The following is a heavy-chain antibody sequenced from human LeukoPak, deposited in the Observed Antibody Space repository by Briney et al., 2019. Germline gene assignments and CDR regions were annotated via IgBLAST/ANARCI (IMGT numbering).Heavy chain of an antibody. J-gene: IGHJ3*02. CDR3: ARYSRASWAFDI. D-gene: IGHD2-15*01. V-gene: IGHV1-46*01. Sequence: ASVKVSCKASGYTFTSYYMHWVRQAPGQGLEWMGIINPSGGSTSYAQKFQGRVTMTRDTSISTAYMELSSLRSEDTAVYYCARYSRASWAFDIWGQGTMVTVSS. CDR1: GYTFTSYY. CDR2: INPSGGST.